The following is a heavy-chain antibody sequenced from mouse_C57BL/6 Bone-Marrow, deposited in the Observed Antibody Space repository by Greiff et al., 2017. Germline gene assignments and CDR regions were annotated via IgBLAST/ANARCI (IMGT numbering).Heavy chain of an antibody. J-gene: IGHJ2*01. CDR3: ARGDYYYGSSYDY. CDR2: INYDGSST. V-gene: IGHV5-16*01. CDR1: GFTFSDYY. D-gene: IGHD1-1*01. Sequence: EVQLQESEGGLVQPGSSMKLSCTASGFTFSDYYMAWVRQVPEKGLEWVANINYDGSSTYYLDSLKSRFIISRDNAKNILYLQMSSLKSEDTATYYCARGDYYYGSSYDYWGQGTTLTVSS.